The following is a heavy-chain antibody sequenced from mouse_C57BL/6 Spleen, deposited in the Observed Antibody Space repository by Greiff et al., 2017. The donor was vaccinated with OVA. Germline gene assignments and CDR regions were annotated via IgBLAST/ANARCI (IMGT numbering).Heavy chain of an antibody. J-gene: IGHJ3*01. V-gene: IGHV1-50*01. Sequence: QVQLQQPGAELVKPGASVKLSCKASGYTFTSYWMQWVKQRPGQGLEWIGEIDPSDSYTNYNQKFKGKATLTVDTSSSTAYMQLSSLTSEDSAVYYCARFEDYGSSSGFAYWGQGTLVTVSA. D-gene: IGHD1-1*01. CDR2: IDPSDSYT. CDR3: ARFEDYGSSSGFAY. CDR1: GYTFTSYW.